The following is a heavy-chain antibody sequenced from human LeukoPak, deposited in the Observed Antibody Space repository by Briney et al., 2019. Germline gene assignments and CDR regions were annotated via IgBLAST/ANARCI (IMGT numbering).Heavy chain of an antibody. D-gene: IGHD1-26*01. CDR1: GGSISSSSYY. Sequence: KTSETLSLTCTVSGGSISSSSYYWGWIRQPPGKGLEWIGSIYYSGSTYYNPSLKSRVTISVDTSKNQSSLKLSSVTAADTAVYYCARFNSGSYQHYFDYWGQGTLVTVSS. J-gene: IGHJ4*02. V-gene: IGHV4-39*07. CDR3: ARFNSGSYQHYFDY. CDR2: IYYSGST.